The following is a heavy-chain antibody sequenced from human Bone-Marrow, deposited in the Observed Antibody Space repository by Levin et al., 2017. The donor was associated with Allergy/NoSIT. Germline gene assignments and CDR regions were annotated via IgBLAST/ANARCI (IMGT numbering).Heavy chain of an antibody. CDR2: ISSDGSKE. CDR3: SGGAAAFGRDFCFDY. D-gene: IGHD2-15*01. CDR1: GFTFSTYG. V-gene: IGHV3-30*03. Sequence: AGESLKISCAASGFTFSTYGMHWVRQAPGKGLEWVAVISSDGSKEYFADSVKGRFTISRDNFKNTLYLQMNSLRPEDTAVYYCSGGAAAFGRDFCFDYWGQGTLVTVSS. J-gene: IGHJ4*02.